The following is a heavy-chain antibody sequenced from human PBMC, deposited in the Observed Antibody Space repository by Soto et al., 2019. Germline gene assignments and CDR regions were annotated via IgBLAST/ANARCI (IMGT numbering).Heavy chain of an antibody. J-gene: IGHJ6*02. V-gene: IGHV1-69*13. Sequence: GASVKVSCKASGGTFSSYAISWVRQAPGQGLEWMGGIIPIFGTANYAQKFQGRVTITADESTSTAYMELSSLRSGDTAVYYCARDLGVVVPAALTYYYGMDVWGQGTTVTVSS. CDR1: GGTFSSYA. CDR3: ARDLGVVVPAALTYYYGMDV. D-gene: IGHD2-2*01. CDR2: IIPIFGTA.